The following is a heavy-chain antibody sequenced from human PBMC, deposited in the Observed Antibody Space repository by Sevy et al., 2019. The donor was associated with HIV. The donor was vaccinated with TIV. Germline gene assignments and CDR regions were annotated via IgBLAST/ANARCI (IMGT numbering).Heavy chain of an antibody. CDR3: ARDGGCSTTSCLLYFDY. Sequence: GGSLRLSCAVSGFTFSSYTMNWVRQAPGKGLEWDSSISSSSRYIYYADSVKGRFTISRDNAKNSVYLQMNSLRTEDTAVYYCARDGGCSTTSCLLYFDYWGQGTLVTVSS. V-gene: IGHV3-21*01. CDR1: GFTFSSYT. D-gene: IGHD2-2*01. CDR2: ISSSSRYI. J-gene: IGHJ4*01.